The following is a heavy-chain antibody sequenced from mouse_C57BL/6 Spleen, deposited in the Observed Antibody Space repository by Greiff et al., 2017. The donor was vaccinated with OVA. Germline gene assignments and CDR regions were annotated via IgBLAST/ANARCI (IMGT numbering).Heavy chain of an antibody. V-gene: IGHV1-4*01. Sequence: VMLVESGAELARPGASVKMSCKASGYTFTSYTMHWVKQRPGQGLEWIGYINPSSGYTKYNQKFKDKATLTADKSSSTAYMQLSSLTSEDSAVYYCAMGFDYWGQGTTLTVSS. CDR3: AMGFDY. CDR2: INPSSGYT. J-gene: IGHJ2*01. CDR1: GYTFTSYT.